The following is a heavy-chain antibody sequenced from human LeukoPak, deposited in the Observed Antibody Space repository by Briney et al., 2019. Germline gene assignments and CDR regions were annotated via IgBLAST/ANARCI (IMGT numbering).Heavy chain of an antibody. CDR2: INPSGGST. CDR3: AGLTGTRYGMDV. V-gene: IGHV1-46*01. CDR1: GYTFTSYY. J-gene: IGHJ6*02. Sequence: ASVKVSCKASGYTFTSYYIHWVRQAPGQGLEWMGIINPSGGSTNYAQAFQGRVTMTKDTSTSTVYMEPSSLRSEDTAVYYCAGLTGTRYGMDVWGQGTTVTVSS. D-gene: IGHD1-20*01.